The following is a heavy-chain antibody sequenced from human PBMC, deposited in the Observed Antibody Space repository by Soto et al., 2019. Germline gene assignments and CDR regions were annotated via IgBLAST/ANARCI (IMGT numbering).Heavy chain of an antibody. CDR2: INAGNGNT. CDR1: GYTFTSYA. D-gene: IGHD3-16*01. CDR3: ATDYVEYYGMDV. V-gene: IGHV1-3*01. Sequence: GASVKVSCKASGYTFTSYAMHWVRQAPGQRLEWMGWINAGNGNTKYSQKFQGRVTITRDTSASTAYMELSSLRSEDTAVYYCATDYVEYYGMDVWGQGTTVTVSS. J-gene: IGHJ6*02.